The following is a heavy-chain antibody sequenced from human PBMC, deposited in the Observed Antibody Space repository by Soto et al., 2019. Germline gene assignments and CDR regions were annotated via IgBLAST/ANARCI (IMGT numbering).Heavy chain of an antibody. D-gene: IGHD3-3*01. Sequence: EVRLFESGGGLVEPGESLRLSCAASGFIFKDFAISWVRQAPGKGLQWVSTITTSDDITYSADSVRGRFTISRDNSANTLFLQMSSLRGDDTATYYSTKGDSSGYFDPSSGYSTPDHWGQGTLVTVSS. V-gene: IGHV3-23*01. CDR2: ITTSDDIT. J-gene: IGHJ5*02. CDR3: TKGDSSGYFDPSSGYSTPDH. CDR1: GFIFKDFA.